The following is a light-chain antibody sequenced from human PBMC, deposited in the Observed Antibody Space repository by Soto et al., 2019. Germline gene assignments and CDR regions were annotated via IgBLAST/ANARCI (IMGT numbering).Light chain of an antibody. Sequence: QSVLTQPASVSGSPGQSITISCTGTSSAVGSYNLVSWYQQHPGKAPKLMIYEGSKRPSGVSNRFSGSKSGNTASLTISGLQAEDEADYYCCSYAGSSISFGGGTKLTVL. CDR1: SSAVGSYNL. CDR3: CSYAGSSIS. V-gene: IGLV2-23*01. J-gene: IGLJ2*01. CDR2: EGS.